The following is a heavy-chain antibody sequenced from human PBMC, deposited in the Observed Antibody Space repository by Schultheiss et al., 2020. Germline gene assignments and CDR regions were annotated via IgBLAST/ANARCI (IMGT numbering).Heavy chain of an antibody. Sequence: SLKISCAASGFTFDDYAMHWVRQAPGKGLEWVSGISWNSGSIGYADSVKGRFTISRDNAKNSLYLQMNSLRAEDTALYYCATHPSGYDYLDFWGQGTLVTVSS. CDR1: GFTFDDYA. J-gene: IGHJ4*02. CDR2: ISWNSGSI. CDR3: ATHPSGYDYLDF. V-gene: IGHV3-9*01. D-gene: IGHD5-12*01.